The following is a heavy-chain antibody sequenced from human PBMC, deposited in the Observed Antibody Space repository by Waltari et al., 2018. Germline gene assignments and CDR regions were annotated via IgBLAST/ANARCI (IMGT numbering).Heavy chain of an antibody. CDR2: IKQDGNEE. D-gene: IGHD1-7*01. J-gene: IGHJ4*02. Sequence: EVQLVESGGVLVQPGGSLSPSCEASGSSFSDHWMRWVRQTPGRGLGWVGNIKQDGNEEYYVDSVMSRFLISSDNPKNALHLQMNSLRSEDTAVYYCARWRNYGLDYWGQGALVTVSS. V-gene: IGHV3-7*01. CDR1: GSSFSDHW. CDR3: ARWRNYGLDY.